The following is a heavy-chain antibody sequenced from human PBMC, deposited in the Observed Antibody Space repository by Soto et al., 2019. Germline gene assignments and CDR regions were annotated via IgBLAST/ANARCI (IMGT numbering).Heavy chain of an antibody. CDR1: GGSTTYYY. CDR2: IYYTGST. D-gene: IGHD3-22*01. Sequence: SETLSLTCPFSGGSTTYYYWIWFRQAPEKGLEWLGYIYYTGSTNYNPSLKSRLTMSVDSSKSQCAVNLTSVTAEDTAVYYCGKGWGPGGIVVDYWGQGALVTVSS. CDR3: GKGWGPGGIVVDY. V-gene: IGHV4-59*01. J-gene: IGHJ4*02.